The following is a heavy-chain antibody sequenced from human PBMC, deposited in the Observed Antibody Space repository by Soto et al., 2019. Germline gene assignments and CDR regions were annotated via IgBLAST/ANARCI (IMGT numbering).Heavy chain of an antibody. J-gene: IGHJ3*02. D-gene: IGHD3-22*01. CDR3: ATAYVYDFENSNYYRDAFDI. V-gene: IGHV5-51*01. Sequence: GESLKISCKGSGYSFPSHWISWVRQMPGKGLEWMAIMYPDDSDIRYSPSFEAHVTISADKSTSTAFLQWSSLKASDTAMYYCATAYVYDFENSNYYRDAFDIWGQGTLVTVSS. CDR1: GYSFPSHW. CDR2: MYPDDSDI.